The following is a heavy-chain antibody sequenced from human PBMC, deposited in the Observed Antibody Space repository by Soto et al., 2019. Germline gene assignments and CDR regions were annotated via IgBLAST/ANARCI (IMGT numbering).Heavy chain of an antibody. D-gene: IGHD3-10*01. CDR2: IHYSGST. CDR3: ARDYYGSGRLNAHNWFDP. Sequence: SETLSLTCTVPGGSGNIGTYYWSWIRQPPGKGLEWIGFIHYSGSTNYNPSLKSRVTMSVDTSKNQFSLKLTSVNAADTAVYYCARDYYGSGRLNAHNWFDPWGQGTLVTVSS. V-gene: IGHV4-61*01. J-gene: IGHJ5*02. CDR1: GGSGNIGTYY.